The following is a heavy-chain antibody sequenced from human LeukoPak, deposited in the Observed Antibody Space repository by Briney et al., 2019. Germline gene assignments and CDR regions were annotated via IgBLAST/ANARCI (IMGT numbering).Heavy chain of an antibody. Sequence: GGSLRLSCVASGFTFRKYWMSWVRQAPGKGLEWVANIKLDGSEKNYVDSVKGRFTISRDNTKNSLYLQMNSLRAEDTAVFYCARDQYDTWSRRGNFDSWGQGTLVTVSS. CDR1: GFTFRKYW. J-gene: IGHJ4*02. D-gene: IGHD3-3*01. V-gene: IGHV3-7*03. CDR3: ARDQYDTWSRRGNFDS. CDR2: IKLDGSEK.